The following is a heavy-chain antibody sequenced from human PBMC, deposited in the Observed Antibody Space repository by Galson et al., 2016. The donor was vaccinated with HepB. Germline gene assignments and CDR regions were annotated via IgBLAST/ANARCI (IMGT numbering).Heavy chain of an antibody. J-gene: IGHJ4*02. Sequence: LSLTCTVSGGSISSGGYYWSWIRQHPGKGLEWIGYIYHLGNTYFNPSLKSRVTMSIDASKNQFSPKLSSVTAADTAVYYCARGGRKGLWGYYFDYWGQETLVPVSS. CDR3: ARGGRKGLWGYYFDY. V-gene: IGHV4-31*03. CDR1: GGSISSGGYY. D-gene: IGHD5-18*01. CDR2: IYHLGNT.